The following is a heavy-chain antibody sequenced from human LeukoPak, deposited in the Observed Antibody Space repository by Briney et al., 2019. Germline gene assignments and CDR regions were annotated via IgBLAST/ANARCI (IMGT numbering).Heavy chain of an antibody. V-gene: IGHV4-34*01. J-gene: IGHJ4*02. Sequence: SETLSLTCAVYGGSFSGYYWSWIRQPPGKGLEWIGEINHSGSTNYNPSLKSRVTISVDTSKNQFSLKLSSVTAADTAVYYCARARRSAHRVWSGYYIFDYWGQGTLVTVSS. CDR3: ARARRSAHRVWSGYYIFDY. D-gene: IGHD3-3*01. CDR2: INHSGST. CDR1: GGSFSGYY.